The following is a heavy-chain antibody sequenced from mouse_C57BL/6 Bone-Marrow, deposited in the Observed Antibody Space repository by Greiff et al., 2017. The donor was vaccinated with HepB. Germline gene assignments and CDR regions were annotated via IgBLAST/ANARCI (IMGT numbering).Heavy chain of an antibody. D-gene: IGHD1-1*01. J-gene: IGHJ4*01. CDR2: INPNNGGT. CDR1: GYTFTDYN. V-gene: IGHV1-18*01. Sequence: VQLQQSGPELVKPGASVKIPCKASGYTFTDYNMDWVKQSHGKSLEWIGDINPNNGGTIYNQKFKGKATLTVDKSSSTAYMELRSLTSEDTAVYYCARGRTTVDYYAMDYWGQGTSVTVSS. CDR3: ARGRTTVDYYAMDY.